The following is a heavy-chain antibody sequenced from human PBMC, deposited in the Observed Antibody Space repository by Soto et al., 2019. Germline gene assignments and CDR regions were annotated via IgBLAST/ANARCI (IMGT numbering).Heavy chain of an antibody. V-gene: IGHV1-2*02. CDR1: GYTFTGYY. CDR3: ARDLFGMDV. Sequence: GASVKISCKASGYTFTGYYVHWVRQAPGQGLEWMGWINTNSGGTNYAQKFQRRVNMTSETSISTAYMELGRLRSDDTSVYSCARDLFGMDVWGQGTTVTVSS. CDR2: INTNSGGT. J-gene: IGHJ6*02.